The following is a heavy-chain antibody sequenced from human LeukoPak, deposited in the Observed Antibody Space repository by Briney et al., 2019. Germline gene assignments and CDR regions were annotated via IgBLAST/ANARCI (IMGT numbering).Heavy chain of an antibody. V-gene: IGHV3-30-3*01. CDR1: GFIFSNYA. Sequence: PGGSLRLSCAASGFIFSNYAMHWVRQAPGKGLEWVAVISYDGSNKYYADSVKGRFTISRDNSKNTLFLQMNSLRAEDTAVYYCARDLDSSSWYILWFDPWGREPWSPSPQ. CDR3: ARDLDSSSWYILWFDP. J-gene: IGHJ5*02. D-gene: IGHD6-13*01. CDR2: ISYDGSNK.